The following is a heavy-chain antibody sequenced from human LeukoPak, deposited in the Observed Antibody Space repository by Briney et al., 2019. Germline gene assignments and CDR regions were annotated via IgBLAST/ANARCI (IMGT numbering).Heavy chain of an antibody. CDR2: IKQDGSEK. V-gene: IGHV3-7*01. J-gene: IGHJ3*02. D-gene: IGHD3-22*01. CDR1: GFTFSSYW. CDR3: ARESPLKRITIIVVLDAFDI. Sequence: GGSLRLSCAASGFTFSSYWMSWVRQAPGKGLEWVANIKQDGSEKYYVDSVKGRFTISRDNAKNSLYLQMNSLRAEDTAVYYCARESPLKRITIIVVLDAFDIWGQGTMVTVSS.